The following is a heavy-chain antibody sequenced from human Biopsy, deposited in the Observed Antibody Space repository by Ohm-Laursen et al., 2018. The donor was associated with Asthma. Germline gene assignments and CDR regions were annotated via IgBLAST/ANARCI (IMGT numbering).Heavy chain of an antibody. CDR3: AQMSLMSCRWVDV. CDR1: GFSLTKSGVG. J-gene: IGHJ6*02. CDR2: ICWNGDK. D-gene: IGHD2-15*01. V-gene: IGHV2-5*01. Sequence: TQTLTLTGTFSGFSLTKSGVGVGWIRQPPREAPDWLALICWNGDKHYSPSLRSRLSITKDTSRNQVVLAMTNMDPVDTATYYCAQMSLMSCRWVDVWGQGTTVTVSS.